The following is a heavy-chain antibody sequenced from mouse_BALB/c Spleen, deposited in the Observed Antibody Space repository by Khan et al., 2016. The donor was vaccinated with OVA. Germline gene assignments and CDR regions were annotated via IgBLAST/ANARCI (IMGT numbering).Heavy chain of an antibody. V-gene: IGHV1-4*01. D-gene: IGHD2-14*01. CDR2: IIPSNDYN. J-gene: IGHJ3*01. CDR3: AREGAYYRSDGWFAY. Sequence: VQLQQSGAELARPGASVKMSCKASGYTFTTYTIHWVKQRPGQGLEWIGYIIPSNDYNNYNQKFKDRATLTADKSSSTASMQLSSLASEDSAVYYCAREGAYYRSDGWFAYWGQGTLVTVSA. CDR1: GYTFTTYT.